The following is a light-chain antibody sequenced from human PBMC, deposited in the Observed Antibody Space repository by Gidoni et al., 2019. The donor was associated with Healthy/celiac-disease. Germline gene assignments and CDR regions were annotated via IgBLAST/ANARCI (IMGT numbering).Light chain of an antibody. CDR3: QQYGSSPYT. J-gene: IGKJ2*01. CDR2: GAS. Sequence: IVLTQSPATLALSPGERATLSCRASQCVSSSYLAWYQQKPGQAPRLLIYGASSRGTGIPYRFSGSGSGTDFTLTISRLEPEDFAVYYCQQYGSSPYTFGQGTKLEIK. CDR1: QCVSSSY. V-gene: IGKV3-20*01.